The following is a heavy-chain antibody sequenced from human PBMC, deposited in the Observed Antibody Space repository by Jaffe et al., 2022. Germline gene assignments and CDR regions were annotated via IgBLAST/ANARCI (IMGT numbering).Heavy chain of an antibody. D-gene: IGHD5-18*01. CDR2: MNPNSGNT. V-gene: IGHV1-8*01. CDR3: ARGWGRKRGYSYGYFVLYYYYYMDV. Sequence: QVQLVQSGAEVKKPGASVKVSCKASGYTFTSYDINWVRQATGQGLEWMGWMNPNSGNTGYAQKFQGRVTMTRNTSISTAYMELSSLRSEDTAVYYCARGWGRKRGYSYGYFVLYYYYYMDVWGKGTTVTVSS. CDR1: GYTFTSYD. J-gene: IGHJ6*03.